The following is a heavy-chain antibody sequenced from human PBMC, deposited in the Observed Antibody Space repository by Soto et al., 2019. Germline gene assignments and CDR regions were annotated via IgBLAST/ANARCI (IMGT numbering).Heavy chain of an antibody. CDR1: GGSISSYY. D-gene: IGHD5-18*01. J-gene: IGHJ4*02. V-gene: IGHV4-34*01. CDR3: ARGYDTALAPIF. CDR2: INHLTTT. Sequence: PSETLSLTCTVSGGSISSYYWSWIRQTPGKGLEWIGEINHLTTTNYNPSLKSRVIISLDTPKNQFSLKLSSVTAADTAVYYCARGYDTALAPIFWGQGILVTVSS.